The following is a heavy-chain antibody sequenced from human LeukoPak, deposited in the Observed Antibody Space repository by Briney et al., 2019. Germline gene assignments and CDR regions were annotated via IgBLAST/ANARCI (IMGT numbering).Heavy chain of an antibody. Sequence: GGSLRLSCAASGFTFSSYSMNWVRQAPGRGLEWVSSISSSSSYIYYADSVKGRFTISRDNAKNSLYLQMNSLRAEDTAVYYCARDRMTTVDYWGQGTLVTVSS. CDR1: GFTFSSYS. CDR3: ARDRMTTVDY. D-gene: IGHD4-17*01. J-gene: IGHJ4*02. V-gene: IGHV3-21*01. CDR2: ISSSSSYI.